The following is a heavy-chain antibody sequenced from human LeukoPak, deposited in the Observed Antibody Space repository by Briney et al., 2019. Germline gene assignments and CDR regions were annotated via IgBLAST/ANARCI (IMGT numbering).Heavy chain of an antibody. D-gene: IGHD3-10*01. J-gene: IGHJ4*02. CDR3: ARVVYSGSWGYFDY. V-gene: IGHV4-59*01. CDR1: GGSMSTYY. Sequence: SETLSLTCTVSGGSMSTYYWSWIRQSPGKGLEWIGYIYYSGSTSYNPSLKSRLTISIDTSRTQFYLKLSSVTAADTAVYYCARVVYSGSWGYFDYWGQGILVTVSS. CDR2: IYYSGST.